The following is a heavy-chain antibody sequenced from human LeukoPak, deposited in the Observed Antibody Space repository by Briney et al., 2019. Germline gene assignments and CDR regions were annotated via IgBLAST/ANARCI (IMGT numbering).Heavy chain of an antibody. CDR1: SGAFTGYF. Sequence: SESLSLTCAVSSGAFTGYFWGWIRQPPVKGRGWIGEIDHSGSTRDNPSLNTRGTMSVDTSNSHFSLKLTSVKAEDTAVYYCASRYCSTSSCDPSRWSPYALDVWGQGTTVTVSS. CDR2: IDHSGST. D-gene: IGHD2-2*01. CDR3: ASRYCSTSSCDPSRWSPYALDV. J-gene: IGHJ6*02. V-gene: IGHV4-34*01.